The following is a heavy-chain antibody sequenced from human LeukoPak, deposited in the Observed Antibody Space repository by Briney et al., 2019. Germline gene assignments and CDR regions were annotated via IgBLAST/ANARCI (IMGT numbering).Heavy chain of an antibody. Sequence: GGSLRLSCSASGFTFSDYYMSWIRQAPGKGLEWVSYISSSGSTIYYADSVKGRFTISRDNAKNSLYLQMNSLRAEDTAVYYCARDYDSSGYYYLGAFDIWGQGTMVTVSS. CDR3: ARDYDSSGYYYLGAFDI. CDR2: ISSSGSTI. CDR1: GFTFSDYY. J-gene: IGHJ3*02. D-gene: IGHD3-22*01. V-gene: IGHV3-11*04.